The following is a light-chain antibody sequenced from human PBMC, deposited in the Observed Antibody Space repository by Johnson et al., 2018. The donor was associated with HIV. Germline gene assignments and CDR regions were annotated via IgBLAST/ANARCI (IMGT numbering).Light chain of an antibody. CDR2: DNN. CDR3: GTWDSSLSAVV. CDR1: SSNIGNNY. V-gene: IGLV1-51*01. Sequence: QSVLTQPPSVSAAPGQKVTISCSGSSSNIGNNYVSWYQQLPGTAPKLLLYDNNKRPPGIPDRFSGSNSGTSAPLGITGPQPGDEADYYCGTWDSSLSAVVFGTGTKVTVL. J-gene: IGLJ1*01.